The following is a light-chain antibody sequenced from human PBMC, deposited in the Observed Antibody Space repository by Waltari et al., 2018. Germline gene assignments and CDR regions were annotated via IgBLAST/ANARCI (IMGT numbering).Light chain of an antibody. J-gene: IGKJ4*01. CDR3: QQYDGEVVT. Sequence: WMARQELSGISLTWDQQNLGQAPRLRIYGTSTRATGSPARFSGSGSGTDFTLTISRLEPEDVAVYYCQQYDGEVVTFGGGTKVEI. V-gene: IGKV3-20*01. CDR2: GTS. CDR1: QELSGIS.